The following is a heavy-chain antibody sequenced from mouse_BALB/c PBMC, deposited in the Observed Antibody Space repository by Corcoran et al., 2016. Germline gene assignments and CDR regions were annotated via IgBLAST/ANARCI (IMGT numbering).Heavy chain of an antibody. CDR2: INPYNDGT. CDR3: ARGGYGNYGSAMDY. V-gene: IGHV1S136*01. CDR1: GYTFTSYV. J-gene: IGHJ4*01. Sequence: EVQLQQSGPELVKPGASVKMSCKASGYTFTSYVMHWVKQKPGQGLELIGYINPYNDGTKYNEKFKGKATLTSDKSSSTAYMELSSLTSEDAAVYYCARGGYGNYGSAMDYWGQGTSVTVSS. D-gene: IGHD2-10*02.